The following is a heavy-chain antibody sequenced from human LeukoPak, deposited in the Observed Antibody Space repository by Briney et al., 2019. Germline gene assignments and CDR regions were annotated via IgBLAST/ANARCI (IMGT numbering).Heavy chain of an antibody. V-gene: IGHV4-34*01. D-gene: IGHD1-26*01. CDR1: GVSFSGYY. CDR3: ARSTAELPFTYFDY. CDR2: INHSGST. Sequence: SETLSLTCAVYGVSFSGYYWSWIRQPPGKGLEWIGEINHSGSTNYNPSLKSRVTISVDTSKNQFSLKLSSVTAADTAVYYCARSTAELPFTYFDYWGQGTLVTVSS. J-gene: IGHJ4*02.